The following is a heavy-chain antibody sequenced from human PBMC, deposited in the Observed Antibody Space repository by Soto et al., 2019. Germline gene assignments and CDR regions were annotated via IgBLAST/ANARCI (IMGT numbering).Heavy chain of an antibody. Sequence: SETLSLTCTVAGGSIISDYWSWIRQAPGKGLEWIGYISYSGTTNYNSSLKRRVTISIDTSNNQFSLKLSSVTAADTALYYCARGGGTGYNGLDVWGQGTTVTVSS. CDR2: ISYSGTT. V-gene: IGHV4-59*01. CDR3: ARGGGTGYNGLDV. D-gene: IGHD6-25*01. CDR1: GGSIISDY. J-gene: IGHJ6*02.